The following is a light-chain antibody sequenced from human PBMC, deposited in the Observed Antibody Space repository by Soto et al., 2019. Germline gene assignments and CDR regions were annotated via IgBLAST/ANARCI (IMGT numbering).Light chain of an antibody. V-gene: IGKV2-28*01. CDR2: LAS. Sequence: DIVMTQSPLSLPVTPGKPASISCRSSQSLLHSNGYNYLDWYLQKPGQSPQLLIYLASNRAPEVAERFSGRGPGTDVTLTSSRVEAEDVCVYYSMQALQFGTFGPGTKVDFQ. CDR3: MQALQFGT. CDR1: QSLLHSNGYNY. J-gene: IGKJ3*01.